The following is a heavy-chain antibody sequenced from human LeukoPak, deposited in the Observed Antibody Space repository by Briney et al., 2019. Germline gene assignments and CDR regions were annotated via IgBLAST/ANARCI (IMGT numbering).Heavy chain of an antibody. Sequence: GGSLRLSCAASGFTFSSYSMNWVRQAPGKGLEWVSYISSSSSTIYYADSVKGRFTISRDDAKNSLYLQMNSLRDEDTAVYYCARSNYGSGPSFDYWGQGTLVTVSS. CDR3: ARSNYGSGPSFDY. CDR1: GFTFSSYS. J-gene: IGHJ4*02. D-gene: IGHD3-10*01. V-gene: IGHV3-48*02. CDR2: ISSSSSTI.